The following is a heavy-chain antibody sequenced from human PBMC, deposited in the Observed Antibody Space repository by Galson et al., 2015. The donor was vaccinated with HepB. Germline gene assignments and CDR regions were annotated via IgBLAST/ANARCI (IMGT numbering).Heavy chain of an antibody. D-gene: IGHD2-2*01. CDR3: ARHLRDIVVVPAALPLYYYYYMDV. V-gene: IGHV3-21*01. Sequence: SLRLSCAASGFTFSSYSMNWVRQAPGKGLEWVSSISSSSSYIYYADSVKGRFTTSRDNAKNSLYLQMNSLRAEDTAVYYCARHLRDIVVVPAALPLYYYYYMDVWGKGTTVTVSS. CDR2: ISSSSSYI. CDR1: GFTFSSYS. J-gene: IGHJ6*03.